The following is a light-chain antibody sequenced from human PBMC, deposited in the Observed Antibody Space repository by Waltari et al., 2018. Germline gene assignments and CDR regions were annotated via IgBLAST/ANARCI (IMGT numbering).Light chain of an antibody. V-gene: IGKV3-20*01. CDR1: QSVNYY. CDR3: QQYDRSPPTYT. Sequence: DIVLTQSPGTLSLSPGERATLSCRTSQSVNYYLAWYQQKPGQAPRLLIYGASTRAAGVPERFSGSGSGTDFTLTISRLEPEDFAVYHCQQYDRSPPTYTFGQGTKLEIK. J-gene: IGKJ2*01. CDR2: GAS.